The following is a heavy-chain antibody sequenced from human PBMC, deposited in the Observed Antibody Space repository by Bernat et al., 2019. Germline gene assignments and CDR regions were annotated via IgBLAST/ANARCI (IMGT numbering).Heavy chain of an antibody. Sequence: EVQSVESGGGLVKPGGSLKLSCAAFGCTFNNAWMSWVRKAPRKGLEGVGRIKSKFDGVTTDYAAPVKGRFTISKDDSKNTLYLQMDSLKSDDTAVYYCTTLRFLEGGPDYWGQGTLVTVSS. J-gene: IGHJ4*02. CDR2: IKSKFDGVTT. V-gene: IGHV3-15*01. CDR1: GCTFNNAW. D-gene: IGHD3-3*01. CDR3: TTLRFLEGGPDY.